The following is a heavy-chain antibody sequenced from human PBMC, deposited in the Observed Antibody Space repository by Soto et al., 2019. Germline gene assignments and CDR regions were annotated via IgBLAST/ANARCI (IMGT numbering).Heavy chain of an antibody. D-gene: IGHD1-26*01. Sequence: AGSLRLSCAASGFSFSSYAMTWVRQAPGRGLEWVSAISGSGSPTYYADSVKGRFTISRDNSKNTLYLQMNSLRADDTAVYYCARDMSGGTYNYYYGMDVWGQGTTVTVSS. CDR1: GFSFSSYA. CDR2: ISGSGSPT. CDR3: ARDMSGGTYNYYYGMDV. V-gene: IGHV3-23*01. J-gene: IGHJ6*02.